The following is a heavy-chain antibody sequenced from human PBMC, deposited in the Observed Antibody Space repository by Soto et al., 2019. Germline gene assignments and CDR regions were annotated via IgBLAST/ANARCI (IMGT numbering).Heavy chain of an antibody. Sequence: SETLSLTCTVSGDSITSNSYFWAWIRQPPGKGLEWIGSIYYSGTTYYNPSLKSRVTISVDRSKNTLYLQMGSLRAEDMAVYYCARGFGWLDYWGQGTLVTVSS. CDR2: IYYSGTT. CDR3: ARGFGWLDY. CDR1: GDSITSNSYF. D-gene: IGHD6-19*01. V-gene: IGHV4-39*01. J-gene: IGHJ4*02.